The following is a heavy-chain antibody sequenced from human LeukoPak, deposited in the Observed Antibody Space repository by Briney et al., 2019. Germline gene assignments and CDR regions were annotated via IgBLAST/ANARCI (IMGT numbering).Heavy chain of an antibody. Sequence: SVKVSCKASGGTFSSYAISWVRQAPGQGLEWMGGIIPIFSTANYAQKFQGRVTITTDESTSTAYMELSSLRSEDTAVYYCARGGTIVVVPAAPGIWFDPWGQGTLVTVSS. D-gene: IGHD2-2*01. CDR1: GGTFSSYA. CDR3: ARGGTIVVVPAAPGIWFDP. J-gene: IGHJ5*02. CDR2: IIPIFSTA. V-gene: IGHV1-69*05.